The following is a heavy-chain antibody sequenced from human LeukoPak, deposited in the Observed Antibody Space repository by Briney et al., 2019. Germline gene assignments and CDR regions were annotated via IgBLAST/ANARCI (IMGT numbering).Heavy chain of an antibody. J-gene: IGHJ3*02. CDR1: GGSISSTNW. CDR3: ARDLYSSRTNDAFVI. CDR2: IYHSGST. D-gene: IGHD6-13*01. Sequence: PSETLSLTCAVSGGSISSTNWWSWVRQPPGKGLEWIGEIYHSGSTYYSPSLKSRVTISVDTSKNQFSLKLSSVTAADTAVYYCARDLYSSRTNDAFVIWGQGTMVTVSS. V-gene: IGHV4-4*02.